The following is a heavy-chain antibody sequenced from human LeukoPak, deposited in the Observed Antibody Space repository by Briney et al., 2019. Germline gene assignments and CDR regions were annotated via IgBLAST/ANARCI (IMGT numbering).Heavy chain of an antibody. V-gene: IGHV3-74*01. CDR3: ARELGYYGSGSQRGPNWFDP. CDR2: TNSDGSST. Sequence: GGSLRLSCAASGFTFNNYWMHWVRQAPGKGLVWVSRTNSDGSSTSYADSVKGRFTISRDNAKNTLYLQMNSLRAEDTAVYYCARELGYYGSGSQRGPNWFDPWGQGTLVTVSS. J-gene: IGHJ5*02. D-gene: IGHD3-10*01. CDR1: GFTFNNYW.